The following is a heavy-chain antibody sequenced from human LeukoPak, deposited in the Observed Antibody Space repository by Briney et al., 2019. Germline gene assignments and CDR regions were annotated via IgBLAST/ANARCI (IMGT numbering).Heavy chain of an antibody. CDR2: ISDSGIST. CDR3: AWKYYYDSSPVHY. V-gene: IGHV3-23*01. J-gene: IGHJ4*02. Sequence: PGGSLRLSCAASGFTFRSFAMSWVRQAPGKGLEWVSAISDSGISTYFADSVRGRFTISRDNSKNTLYLQMNSLRAEDTAVYYCAWKYYYDSSPVHYWGQGTLVTVSS. CDR1: GFTFRSFA. D-gene: IGHD3-22*01.